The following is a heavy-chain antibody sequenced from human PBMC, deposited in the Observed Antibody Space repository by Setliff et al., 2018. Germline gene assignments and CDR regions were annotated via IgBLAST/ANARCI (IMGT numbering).Heavy chain of an antibody. J-gene: IGHJ4*02. CDR2: VSPIDDGKP. CDR3: ARGGMAAVGRKGVFEH. V-gene: IGHV1-8*01. D-gene: IGHD6-13*01. CDR1: GYSFTSYD. Sequence: VASVKVSCKASGYSFTSYDINWVRLAAGQGLEWMGWVSPIDDGKPGYAQKFQGRVTITWVTSISTAYMELSSLRSEDTAVYYCARGGMAAVGRKGVFEHWGQGTLVTVSS.